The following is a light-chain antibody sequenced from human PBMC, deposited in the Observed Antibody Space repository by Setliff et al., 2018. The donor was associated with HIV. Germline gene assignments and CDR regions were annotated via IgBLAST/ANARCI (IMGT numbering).Light chain of an antibody. CDR1: SSDVGGYNY. J-gene: IGLJ1*01. CDR2: GVS. V-gene: IGLV2-11*01. Sequence: SALTQPRSVSGSPGQSVTISCTGTSSDVGGYNYVSWYQHHPGKAPQLMIYGVSKRPSGVPDRFSGSKSGNTASLTISGLQAEDEADYYCCSYAGSYTYVFGTGTKV. CDR3: CSYAGSYTYV.